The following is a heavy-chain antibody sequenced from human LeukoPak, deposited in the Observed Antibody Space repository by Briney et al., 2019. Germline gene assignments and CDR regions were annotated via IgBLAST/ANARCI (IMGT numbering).Heavy chain of an antibody. CDR1: GFTFSYYA. Sequence: GGSLTLTCSASGFTFSYYAMHWVRQPAGKGREFVSGISSNWGSKYYADSLKGRFIISSDKSNNTQYLQMSSQRAEDTAGYYCVKVPTYGSLPYDFDFWGQGTLVTVSS. CDR2: ISSNWGSK. V-gene: IGHV3-64D*09. CDR3: VKVPTYGSLPYDFDF. J-gene: IGHJ4*02. D-gene: IGHD2-15*01.